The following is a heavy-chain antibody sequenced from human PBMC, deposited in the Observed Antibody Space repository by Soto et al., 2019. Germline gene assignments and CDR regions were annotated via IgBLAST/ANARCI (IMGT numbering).Heavy chain of an antibody. J-gene: IGHJ4*02. V-gene: IGHV1-3*01. D-gene: IGHD3-10*01. CDR2: INAGNGNT. CDR1: GYTFTSYA. CDR3: ARWRVYFYGSGSYGDLMDY. Sequence: GASVKVSCKASGYTFTSYAMHWVRQAPGQRLEWMGWINAGNGNTKYSQKFQGRVTITRDTSASTAYMELSSLRSEDTAVYYCARWRVYFYGSGSYGDLMDYWGQGTLVTGFS.